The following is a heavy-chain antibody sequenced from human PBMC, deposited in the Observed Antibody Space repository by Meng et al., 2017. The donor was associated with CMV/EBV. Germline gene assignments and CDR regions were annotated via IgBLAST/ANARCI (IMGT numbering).Heavy chain of an antibody. CDR1: GYTFTSYG. CDR2: ISAYNGNT. D-gene: IGHD3-3*01. V-gene: IGHV1-18*01. J-gene: IGHJ4*02. Sequence: KASGYTFTSYGISWVRQAPGQGLEWMGWISAYNGNTNYAQKLQGRVTMTTDTSTSTAYMELRSLRSDDTAVYYCARGSIWSGYKTLDYWGQGTLVTVSS. CDR3: ARGSIWSGYKTLDY.